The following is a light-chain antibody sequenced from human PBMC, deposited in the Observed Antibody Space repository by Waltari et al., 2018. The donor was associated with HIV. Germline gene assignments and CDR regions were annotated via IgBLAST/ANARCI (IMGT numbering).Light chain of an antibody. CDR1: ISNIGSNY. Sequence: QSVLTQPPSASGTPGQRVTISCSGSISNIGSNYVYWYRQLPGTAPKLLIYRSNHRPSGVPGRFSGSKSGTSASLAISGLRSENEADYYCAAWDASLSVWVFGGGTKLTVL. CDR2: RSN. V-gene: IGLV1-47*01. J-gene: IGLJ3*02. CDR3: AAWDASLSVWV.